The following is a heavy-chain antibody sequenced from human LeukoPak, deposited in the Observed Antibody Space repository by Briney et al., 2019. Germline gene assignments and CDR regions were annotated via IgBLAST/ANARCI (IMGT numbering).Heavy chain of an antibody. CDR1: GVSIGSGGY. D-gene: IGHD2-15*01. CDR3: ARHGSYSLAF. J-gene: IGHJ4*02. Sequence: PSETLSLTCAVSGVSIGSGGYWSWVRQPPGKGLEWIGQIFYIGSAHYNPSFESRVIVSIDNSRNQLSLRFNSVTAADTAVYYCARHGSYSLAFWGQGALVTVSS. CDR2: IFYIGSA. V-gene: IGHV4-4*02.